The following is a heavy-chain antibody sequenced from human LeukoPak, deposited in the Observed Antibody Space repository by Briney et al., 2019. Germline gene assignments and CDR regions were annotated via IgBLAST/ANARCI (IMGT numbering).Heavy chain of an antibody. Sequence: PGGSLRLSCAASGFTFSEYYMTWIRQAPGKGLEWASHISSSSRYTNSADSVKGRFTISRDNAKNSLYLQMNSLRAEDTAVYYCAGYRRGWYVSSWGQGTLVTVSS. CDR1: GFTFSEYY. CDR3: AGYRRGWYVSS. CDR2: ISSSSRYT. J-gene: IGHJ5*02. V-gene: IGHV3-11*03. D-gene: IGHD6-19*01.